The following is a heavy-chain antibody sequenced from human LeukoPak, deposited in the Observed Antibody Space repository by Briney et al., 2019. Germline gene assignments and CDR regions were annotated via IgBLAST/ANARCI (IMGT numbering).Heavy chain of an antibody. Sequence: SVTLSLICAVYGGFFSGYYWSWIRQPPAKGLDLIGEINHSASTNYNPSLKSRVTISVDTSKNQFSLKLSSVTAADTAVYYCAARETLEGILFTMIPGYFDYWGQGTLVTVSS. CDR3: AARETLEGILFTMIPGYFDY. D-gene: IGHD3-22*01. CDR1: GGFFSGYY. J-gene: IGHJ4*02. V-gene: IGHV4-34*01. CDR2: INHSAST.